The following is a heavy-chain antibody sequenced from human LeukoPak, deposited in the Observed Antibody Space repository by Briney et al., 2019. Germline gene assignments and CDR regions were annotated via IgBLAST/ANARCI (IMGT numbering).Heavy chain of an antibody. Sequence: PGGSLRLSCAPSGFTFSSYAVSWFRQAPGKGLEWVSTVGRSGADTYYADSVRGRFTISKDSSKNTLQMNSLSAEDTAIYYCVKHSGGVYGNSDYWGQGILVTVSS. CDR2: VGRSGADT. CDR1: GFTFSSYA. J-gene: IGHJ4*02. V-gene: IGHV3-23*01. CDR3: VKHSGGVYGNSDY. D-gene: IGHD1-1*01.